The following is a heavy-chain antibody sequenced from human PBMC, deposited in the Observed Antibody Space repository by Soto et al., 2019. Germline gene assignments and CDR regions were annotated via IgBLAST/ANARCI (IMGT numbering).Heavy chain of an antibody. D-gene: IGHD2-2*01. CDR2: INHSGST. CDR1: GGSFSGYY. V-gene: IGHV4-34*01. CDR3: ARGLHRVRPDIVVVPAAYSYMDV. J-gene: IGHJ6*03. Sequence: SETLSLTCAVYGGSFSGYYWSWIRQPPGKGLEWIGEINHSGSTNYNPSLKSRVTISVDTSKNQFSLKLSSVTAADTAVYYCARGLHRVRPDIVVVPAAYSYMDVWGKGTTVTVSS.